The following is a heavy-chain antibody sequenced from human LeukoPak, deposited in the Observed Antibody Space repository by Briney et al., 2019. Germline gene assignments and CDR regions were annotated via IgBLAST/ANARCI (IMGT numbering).Heavy chain of an antibody. CDR3: ATYTQSGAQGVSDY. CDR1: GYTFTGYY. D-gene: IGHD3-10*01. CDR2: INPNSGGT. V-gene: IGHV1-2*04. J-gene: IGHJ4*02. Sequence: GASVKVSCKASGYTFTGYYMHWVRQAPGQGLEWMGWINPNSGGTNYAQKFQGWVTMTRDTSISTAYMELSRLRSEDTAVYYCATYTQSGAQGVSDYWGQGTLVTVSS.